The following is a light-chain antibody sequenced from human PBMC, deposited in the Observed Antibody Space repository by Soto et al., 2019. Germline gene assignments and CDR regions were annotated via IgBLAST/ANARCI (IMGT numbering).Light chain of an antibody. V-gene: IGKV3-20*01. CDR1: QSVSSSY. J-gene: IGKJ1*01. CDR3: HYGNSPPWT. Sequence: ELVMTQSPATLSVSPGERVTLSCRASQSVSSSYLAWYQQKPGQAPRLLICGSSSRATGIPDRFSGSGSGTDFTLTISRLEPEDFAVYYCHYGNSPPWTFGQGTKVDIK. CDR2: GSS.